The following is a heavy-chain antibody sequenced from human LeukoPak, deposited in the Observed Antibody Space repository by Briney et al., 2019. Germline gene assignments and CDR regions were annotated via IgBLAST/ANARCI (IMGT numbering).Heavy chain of an antibody. D-gene: IGHD1-26*01. CDR3: ARSIVGTTSAFDI. CDR2: VWYDGSNK. V-gene: IGHV3-33*01. CDR1: GFTFSSYG. J-gene: IGHJ3*02. Sequence: PGGSLRLSCTASGFTFSSYGMHWVRQAPGKGLEWVAVVWYDGSNKYYAASVKGRFTISRDNSKNTLYLQVNSLRAEDTAVYYCARSIVGTTSAFDIWGQGTMVTVSS.